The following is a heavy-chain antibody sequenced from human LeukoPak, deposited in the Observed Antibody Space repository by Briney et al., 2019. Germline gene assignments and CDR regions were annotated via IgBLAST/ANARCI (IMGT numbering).Heavy chain of an antibody. CDR2: ISGSGGST. Sequence: PGGSLRLSCAVSGFIFSSYAMSWVRQAPGKGLEWISAISGSGGSTYYADSVKGRFTISRDNSKNTLYLQMNSLRAEDTAVYYCAKGPYQLPLDYWGQGTLVTVSS. V-gene: IGHV3-23*01. CDR1: GFIFSSYA. D-gene: IGHD2-2*01. CDR3: AKGPYQLPLDY. J-gene: IGHJ4*02.